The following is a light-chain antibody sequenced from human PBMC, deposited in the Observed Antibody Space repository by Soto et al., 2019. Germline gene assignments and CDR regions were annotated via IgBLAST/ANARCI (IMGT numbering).Light chain of an antibody. J-gene: IGKJ1*01. V-gene: IGKV1-27*01. CDR2: AAS. CDR1: QGISNY. Sequence: DIQMTQSPSSLSASVGDRVTITCRASQGISNYLAWYQQKPGKVHKLLIYAASTLQSGVPSRFSGSGSGTDFTLTIISLQQEDVAPYYCQKYNSAPWTFGQGNKVELK. CDR3: QKYNSAPWT.